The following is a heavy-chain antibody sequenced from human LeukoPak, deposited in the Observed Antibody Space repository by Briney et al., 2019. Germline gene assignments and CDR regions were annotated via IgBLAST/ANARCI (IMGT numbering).Heavy chain of an antibody. Sequence: PSETLSLTCTVSGDSIGSSDNYWGWIRQPPGKGLEWIGSCYYSRNTYYNPSLKSRVTISVDTSKNQLSRTLTSVSAADTAVYYCARHPHYYYDNSARWGQGTLVTVSS. J-gene: IGHJ4*02. V-gene: IGHV4-39*01. CDR2: CYYSRNT. CDR3: ARHPHYYYDNSAR. CDR1: GDSIGSSDNY. D-gene: IGHD3-22*01.